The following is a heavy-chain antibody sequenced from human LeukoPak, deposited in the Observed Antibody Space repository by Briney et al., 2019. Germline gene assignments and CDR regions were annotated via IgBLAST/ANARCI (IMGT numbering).Heavy chain of an antibody. J-gene: IGHJ3*02. D-gene: IGHD4-11*01. CDR2: TYTSGGT. V-gene: IGHV4-4*07. CDR1: GGSISTYS. Sequence: SETLSLTCTVSGGSISTYSWSWIRQPAGKGLEWIGRTYTSGGTNYNPSLESRVSMSVDTSKNQFSLKLSSVTAADTAVYYCARDKVTVAHDAFDIWGQGTMVTVSS. CDR3: ARDKVTVAHDAFDI.